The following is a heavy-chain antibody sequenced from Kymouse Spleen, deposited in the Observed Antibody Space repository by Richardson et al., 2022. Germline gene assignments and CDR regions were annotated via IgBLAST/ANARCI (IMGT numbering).Heavy chain of an antibody. D-gene: IGHD4-11,IGHD4-11*01. CDR3: ARKQTYSNYFDY. CDR1: GGSFSGYY. J-gene: IGHJ4*02. V-gene: IGHV4-34*01. CDR2: INHSGST. Sequence: QVQLQQWGAGLLKPSETLSLTCAVYGGSFSGYYWSWIRQPPGKGLEWIGEINHSGSTNYNPSLKSRVTISVDTSKNQFSLKLSSVTAADTAVYYCARKQTYSNYFDYWGQGTLVTVSS.